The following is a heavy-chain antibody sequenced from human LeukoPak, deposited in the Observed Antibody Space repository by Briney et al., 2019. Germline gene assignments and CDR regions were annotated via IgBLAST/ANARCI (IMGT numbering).Heavy chain of an antibody. CDR2: INHSGST. J-gene: IGHJ4*02. D-gene: IGHD5-18*01. V-gene: IGHV4-34*01. Sequence: SETLSLTCAVYGGSFSGYYWSWIRQPPGKGLEWIGEINHSGSTNYNPSLKSRVTISVDTFKNQFSLKLSSVTAADTAVYYCARGSSYGFDYWGQGTLVTVSS. CDR3: ARGSSYGFDY. CDR1: GGSFSGYY.